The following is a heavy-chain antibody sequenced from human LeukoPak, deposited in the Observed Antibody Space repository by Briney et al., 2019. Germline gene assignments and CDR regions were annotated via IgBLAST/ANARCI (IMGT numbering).Heavy chain of an antibody. CDR3: ARQLVGATYAYYFDY. D-gene: IGHD1-26*01. CDR2: TNHSGST. J-gene: IGHJ4*02. Sequence: PSETLSLTCAVYGGSFSGYYWSWIRQPPGKGLEWIGETNHSGSTNYNPSLKSRVTISVDTSKNQFSLKLSSVTAADTAVYYCARQLVGATYAYYFDYWGQGTLVTVSS. CDR1: GGSFSGYY. V-gene: IGHV4-34*01.